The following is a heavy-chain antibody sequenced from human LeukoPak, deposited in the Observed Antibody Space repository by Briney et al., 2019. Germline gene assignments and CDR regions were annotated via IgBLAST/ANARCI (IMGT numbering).Heavy chain of an antibody. CDR3: ARVISSAAGTRTRHYYYYYMDV. CDR2: IYTSGST. J-gene: IGHJ6*03. V-gene: IGHV4-4*07. D-gene: IGHD6-13*01. Sequence: SETLSLTCTVSGGSISSYYWSWIRQPAGKGLEWIGRIYTSGSTNYNPSLKSRVTMSVDTSKNQFSLKLSSVTAADTAVYYCARVISSAAGTRTRHYYYYYMDVWGKGTTVTVSS. CDR1: GGSISSYY.